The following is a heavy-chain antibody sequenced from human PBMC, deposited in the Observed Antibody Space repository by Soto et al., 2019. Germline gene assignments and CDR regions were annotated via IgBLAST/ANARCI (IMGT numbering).Heavy chain of an antibody. CDR1: GGSISSYY. V-gene: IGHV4-59*01. Sequence: PSETLSLTCTVSGGSISSYYWSWIRQPPGKGLEWIGYISYSGSTNYNPSLKSRVTISVDTSKNQFSLKLTSVTAADTAVYYCARSYYDFWSGSLYYYMDVWGKGTTVTVSS. J-gene: IGHJ6*03. D-gene: IGHD3-3*01. CDR2: ISYSGST. CDR3: ARSYYDFWSGSLYYYMDV.